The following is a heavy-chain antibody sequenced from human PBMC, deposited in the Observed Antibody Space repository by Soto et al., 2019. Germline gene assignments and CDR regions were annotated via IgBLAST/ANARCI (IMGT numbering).Heavy chain of an antibody. Sequence: PGGSLRLSCAASGFTFSSYGLHWVRQAPGKGLEWVAVIWYDGSNIYYADSVKGRFTISRDNSKNTLYLQMNSLRAEDTAVYYCARAAQMSGSYYFDYWGQGTLVTVSS. J-gene: IGHJ4*02. CDR1: GFTFSSYG. D-gene: IGHD1-26*01. CDR2: IWYDGSNI. CDR3: ARAAQMSGSYYFDY. V-gene: IGHV3-33*08.